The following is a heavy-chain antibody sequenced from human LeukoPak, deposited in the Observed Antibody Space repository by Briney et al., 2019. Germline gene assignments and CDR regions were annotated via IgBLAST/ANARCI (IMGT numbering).Heavy chain of an antibody. CDR2: ISGSGGDT. D-gene: IGHD6-6*01. J-gene: IGHJ6*03. CDR1: GFIFSSYA. V-gene: IGHV3-23*01. Sequence: GGSLRLSCAASGFIFSSYAMTWVRQAPGKGLEWVSGISGSGGDTYYADSVKGRFTISRDNSKNTLYLQMNSLRAEDTAVYYCAKAGIAARPDYYYYYYMDVWGKGTTVTVSS. CDR3: AKAGIAARPDYYYYYYMDV.